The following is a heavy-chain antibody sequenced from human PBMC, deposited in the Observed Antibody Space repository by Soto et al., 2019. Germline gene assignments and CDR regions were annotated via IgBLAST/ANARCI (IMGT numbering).Heavy chain of an antibody. D-gene: IGHD6-19*01. V-gene: IGHV4-34*01. CDR2: INHSGSA. CDR3: ARGLITGSHYSGGWYYFDS. J-gene: IGHJ4*02. CDR1: GESFSGHI. Sequence: QVQLQQSGAGLLEPSETLSLTCAVYGESFSGHIWTWIRQTPGKGLQWIGQINHSGSASYNPSLKSRVTISVLASNSQFSLELSSVTAADTAVYYCARGLITGSHYSGGWYYFDSWGQGTQVTVSS.